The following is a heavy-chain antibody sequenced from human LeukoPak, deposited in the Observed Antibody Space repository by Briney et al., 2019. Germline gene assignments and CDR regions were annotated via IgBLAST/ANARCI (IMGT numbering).Heavy chain of an antibody. J-gene: IGHJ4*02. CDR2: IYPGDSDT. D-gene: IGHD6-19*01. V-gene: IGHV5-51*01. CDR3: ARIKQWPLFDY. Sequence: GESLKISCKGSGYSLTSYWIGWVRQMPGKGLEWMGIIYPGDSDTRYSPSFQGQVTISADKSISTTYLQWSSLKASDTAMYYCARIKQWPLFDYWGQGTLVTVSS. CDR1: GYSLTSYW.